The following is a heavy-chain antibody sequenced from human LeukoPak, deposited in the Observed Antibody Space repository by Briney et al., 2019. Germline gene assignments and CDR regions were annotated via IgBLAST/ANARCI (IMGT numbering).Heavy chain of an antibody. J-gene: IGHJ4*02. CDR1: GASMSGYY. V-gene: IGHV4-59*01. CDR2: IYYSGST. Sequence: SETLSLTCSVSGASMSGYYWSWIRQPPGKGLEWIGYIYYSGSTNYNPSLKSRVTISTDMSKNQFSLKLTSVTAADTAVYYCVRHPYYYGSGSDPFDYWGQGTPVTVSS. CDR3: VRHPYYYGSGSDPFDY. D-gene: IGHD3-10*01.